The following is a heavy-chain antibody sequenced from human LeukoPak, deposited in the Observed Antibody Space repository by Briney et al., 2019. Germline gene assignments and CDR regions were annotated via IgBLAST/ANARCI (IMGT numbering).Heavy chain of an antibody. J-gene: IGHJ1*01. CDR3: ARDTDYYGAGRHGYFDH. V-gene: IGHV3-66*01. CDR1: GLTISNNF. Sequence: GGSLRLSCAASGLTISNNFMGWVRQAPGKGLEWVSLIYSGGSTYSADSVKGRFTISRDNSKNTLHLQMNSLRVEDTAVYYCARDTDYYGAGRHGYFDHWGQGTLVTVSS. CDR2: IYSGGST. D-gene: IGHD3-10*01.